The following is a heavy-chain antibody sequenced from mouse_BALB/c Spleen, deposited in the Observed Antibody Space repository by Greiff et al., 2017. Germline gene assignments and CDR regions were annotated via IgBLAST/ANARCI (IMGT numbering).Heavy chain of an antibody. V-gene: IGHV2-4-1*01. CDR3: ARNHSPYAMDY. CDR2: IWSGGST. Sequence: VQLQQSGPGLVQPSQSLSITCTVSGFSLTSYGVHWVRQSPGKGLEWLGVIWSGGSTDYNAAFISRLSISKDNSKSQVFFKMNSLQADDTAIYYCARNHSPYAMDYWGQGTSVTVSS. CDR1: GFSLTSYG. J-gene: IGHJ4*01.